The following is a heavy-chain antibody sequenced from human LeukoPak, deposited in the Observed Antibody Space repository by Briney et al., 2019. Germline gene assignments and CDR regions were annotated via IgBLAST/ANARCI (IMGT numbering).Heavy chain of an antibody. CDR2: ISGSGGST. V-gene: IGHV3-23*01. D-gene: IGHD4-17*01. CDR3: ANTRDYGDPFDFDY. J-gene: IGHJ4*02. Sequence: GGSLRLSCAASGFTFSSYAMSWFRQAPGKGLEWVSAISGSGGSTYYADSVKGRFTISRDNSKNTLYLQMNSLRAEDTAVYYCANTRDYGDPFDFDYWGQGTLVTVSS. CDR1: GFTFSSYA.